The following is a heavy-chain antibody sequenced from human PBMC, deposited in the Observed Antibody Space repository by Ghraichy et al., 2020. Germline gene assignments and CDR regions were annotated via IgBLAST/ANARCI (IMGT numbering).Heavy chain of an antibody. CDR1: GGSFSGYY. CDR2: INHSGST. V-gene: IGHV4-34*01. J-gene: IGHJ6*02. Sequence: SETLSLTCAVYGGSFSGYYWSWIRQPPGKGLEWIGEINHSGSTNYNPSLKSRVTISVDTSKNQFSLKLSSVTAADTAVYYCARGSRRYDILTGQHRGRDYYYGMDVWGQGTTVTVSS. D-gene: IGHD3-9*01. CDR3: ARGSRRYDILTGQHRGRDYYYGMDV.